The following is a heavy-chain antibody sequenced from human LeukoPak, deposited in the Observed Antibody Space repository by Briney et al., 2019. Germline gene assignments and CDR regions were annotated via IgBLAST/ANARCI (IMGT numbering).Heavy chain of an antibody. CDR2: IYYSGST. CDR1: GGSISSSSYY. V-gene: IGHV4-39*01. J-gene: IGHJ5*02. D-gene: IGHD3-16*01. Sequence: PSETLSLTCTVSGGSISSSSYYWGWIRQPPGKGLEWIGSIYYSGSTYYNPSLKSRATISVDTSKNQFSLKLSSVTAADTAVYYCARLAQGGDWFDPWGQGTLVTVSS. CDR3: ARLAQGGDWFDP.